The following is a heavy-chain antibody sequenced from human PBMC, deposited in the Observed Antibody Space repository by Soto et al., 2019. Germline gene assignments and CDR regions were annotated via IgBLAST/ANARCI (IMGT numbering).Heavy chain of an antibody. CDR2: IYSGGST. V-gene: IGHV3-53*02. J-gene: IGHJ4*02. Sequence: EVQLVETGGGLIQPGGSLRLSCAASGFTVSSNYMSWVRQAPGKGLEWVSVIYSGGSTYYADSVKGRFTISRDNSKNTLYLQMNSLGAEDTAVYYCAGRQTGLWIYYWGQGTLVTVSS. CDR3: AGRQTGLWIYY. CDR1: GFTVSSNY. D-gene: IGHD5-18*01.